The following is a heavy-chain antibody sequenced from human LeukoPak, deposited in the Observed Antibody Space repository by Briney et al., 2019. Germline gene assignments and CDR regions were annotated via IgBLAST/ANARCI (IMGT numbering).Heavy chain of an antibody. CDR1: GGSISSYY. CDR3: ATYYYYYGMDV. V-gene: IGHV4-59*08. CDR2: IYYSGST. J-gene: IGHJ6*02. Sequence: MPSETLSLTCTVSGGSISSYYWSWIRQPPGKGLEWIGYIYYSGSTNYNPSIKSRVTISVDTSKNQFSLKLSSVTAADTAVYYCATYYYYYGMDVWGQGTTVTVSS.